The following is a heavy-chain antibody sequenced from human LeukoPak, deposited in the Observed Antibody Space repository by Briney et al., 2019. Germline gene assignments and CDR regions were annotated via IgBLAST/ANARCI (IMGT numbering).Heavy chain of an antibody. CDR2: IYTSGST. Sequence: SQTLSLTCTVSGGSNSSGSYYWSWIRQPAGKGLEWIGRIYTSGSTNYNPSLKSRVTISVGTSKNQFSLKLSSVTAADTAVYYCARDAPFVEYSSSSIYYYYMDVWGKGTTVTVSS. CDR3: ARDAPFVEYSSSSIYYYYMDV. D-gene: IGHD6-6*01. V-gene: IGHV4-61*02. J-gene: IGHJ6*03. CDR1: GGSNSSGSYY.